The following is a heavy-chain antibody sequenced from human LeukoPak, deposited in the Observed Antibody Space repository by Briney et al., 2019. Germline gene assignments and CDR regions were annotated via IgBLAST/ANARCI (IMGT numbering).Heavy chain of an antibody. Sequence: PSETLSLTCAVSGGSFSGYYWSWIRQPPGKGLEWIGEINHSGSTNYNPSLKSRITMSVDTSKNQFSLKLSSVTAADTAVYYCARDNDMVFEYWGQGTLVTVSS. D-gene: IGHD3-9*01. V-gene: IGHV4-34*01. J-gene: IGHJ4*02. CDR3: ARDNDMVFEY. CDR2: INHSGST. CDR1: GGSFSGYY.